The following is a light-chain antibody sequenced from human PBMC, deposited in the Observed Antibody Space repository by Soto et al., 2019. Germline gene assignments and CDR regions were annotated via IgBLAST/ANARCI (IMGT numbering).Light chain of an antibody. Sequence: DIVMTQSPDSLAVSLGERATINCKSSQSVLYSPNNKNYLAWYQHKPGQPPKMLIYWASIRESGVPDRFSGSGSGTDFTLTISSLKSGDVAVYYYQQYYTISWSFGQGTKVEIK. J-gene: IGKJ1*01. CDR2: WAS. CDR1: QSVLYSPNNKNY. CDR3: QQYYTISWS. V-gene: IGKV4-1*01.